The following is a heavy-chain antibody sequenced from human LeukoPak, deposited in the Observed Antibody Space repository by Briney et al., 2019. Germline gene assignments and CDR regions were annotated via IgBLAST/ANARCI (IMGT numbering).Heavy chain of an antibody. D-gene: IGHD3-22*01. CDR3: VRDHSGWSLDP. CDR1: GFTLSRYE. CDR2: ISDSCRNV. V-gene: IGHV3-48*03. Sequence: GGALRPLWSGPGFTLSRYEMNWVRQAPGKGLEWVSYISDSCRNVYHPDPVKGRFNISRDSVKNSLVFRMNSLRAEDTAGYYFVRDHSGWSLDPWGQGTLVTVSS. J-gene: IGHJ5*02.